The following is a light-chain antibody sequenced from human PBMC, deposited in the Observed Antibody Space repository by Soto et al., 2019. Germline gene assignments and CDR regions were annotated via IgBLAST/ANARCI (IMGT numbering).Light chain of an antibody. CDR2: KAS. Sequence: DIQMTQSPSTMSASVGDRVTITCRASQSISSWLAWYQQKPGKAPKLLIYKASTLQSGVPSRFSGSGSGTEFTLTISSLQPDDFATYYCQQYKSYFYTFGQGTQLEIK. CDR3: QQYKSYFYT. CDR1: QSISSW. J-gene: IGKJ2*01. V-gene: IGKV1-5*03.